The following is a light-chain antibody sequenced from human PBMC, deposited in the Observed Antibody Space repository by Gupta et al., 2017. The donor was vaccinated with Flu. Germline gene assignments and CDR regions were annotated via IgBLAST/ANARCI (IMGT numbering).Light chain of an antibody. Sequence: SFVLTQPPSVSVAPGQTARISCGGSAIARKGVHWYLRRPGQAPLLVVHDDDDRPAGIPERISGSKSGNTATPTLSRGEAGEEADYYGQVWDSNSGRVFGGGTKLTVL. J-gene: IGLJ3*02. CDR2: DDD. CDR3: QVWDSNSGRV. V-gene: IGLV3-21*02. CDR1: AIARKG.